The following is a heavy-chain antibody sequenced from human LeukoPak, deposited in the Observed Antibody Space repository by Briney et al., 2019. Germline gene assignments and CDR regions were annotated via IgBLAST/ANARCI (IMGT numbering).Heavy chain of an antibody. V-gene: IGHV4-34*01. CDR2: INHSGST. CDR3: ARGSVSGYSYGYWGY. D-gene: IGHD5-18*01. Sequence: SETLSLTCAVYGGSFSGYYWSWIRQPPGKGLEWIGEINHSGSTNYNPSLKSRVTISVDTSKNQFSLKLSSVTAADTAVYYCARGSVSGYSYGYWGYWGQGTLVTVSS. J-gene: IGHJ4*02. CDR1: GGSFSGYY.